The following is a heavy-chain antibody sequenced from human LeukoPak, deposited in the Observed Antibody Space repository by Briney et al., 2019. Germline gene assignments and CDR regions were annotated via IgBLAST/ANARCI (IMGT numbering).Heavy chain of an antibody. J-gene: IGHJ4*02. V-gene: IGHV1-24*01. CDR1: GYTLTELS. CDR3: ATDSTNGEFRDY. D-gene: IGHD3-10*01. CDR2: FDPEDGET. Sequence: ASVKVSCKVSGYTLTELSMHWVRQAPGKGLEWMGGFDPEDGETIYAQKFQGRVTMTEDTSTDTAYMELSSLRSEDTAVYYCATDSTNGEFRDYWGQGTLVTVSS.